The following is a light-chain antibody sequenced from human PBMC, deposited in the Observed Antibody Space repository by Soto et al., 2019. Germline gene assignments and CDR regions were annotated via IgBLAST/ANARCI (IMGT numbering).Light chain of an antibody. Sequence: IVVTQSPTSLSVSPGSRPTLACRASQSVRSKVAWYQQKPRQAPSLVXYDTYIRATGIPARFSGSGFGTEFTLTISSLQPEDFAVYYCEQYNNWFSITFGQGTRLEIK. CDR1: QSVRSK. CDR3: EQYNNWFSIT. V-gene: IGKV3-15*01. J-gene: IGKJ5*01. CDR2: DTY.